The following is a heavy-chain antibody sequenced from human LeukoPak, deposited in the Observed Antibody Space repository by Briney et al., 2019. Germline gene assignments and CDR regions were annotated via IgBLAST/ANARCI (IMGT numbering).Heavy chain of an antibody. CDR3: ARGTLFSSGEILL. D-gene: IGHD6-19*01. CDR1: GYNFNIYE. CDR2: VSPNSGST. V-gene: IGHV1-8*01. Sequence: ASVKVSCKASGYNFNIYEMNWLRQANGQGLERMGWVSPNSGSTVYAQKFQGRVTMTRDTSINTAYMELNSLTSEDTAVYYCARGTLFSSGEILLWGQGTLVTVTS. J-gene: IGHJ4*02.